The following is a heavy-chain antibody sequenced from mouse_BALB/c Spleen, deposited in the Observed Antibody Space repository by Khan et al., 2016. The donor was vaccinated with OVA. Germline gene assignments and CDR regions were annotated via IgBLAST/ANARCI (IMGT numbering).Heavy chain of an antibody. J-gene: IGHJ3*01. Sequence: QIQLVQSGAELVRPGVSVKISCKGSGYIFTDFSMHWVKRSHAKSLEWIGVISTYYGDSIYNQNFKDKATLTVEKSSSTAYMELARLTSEDSAIYYCARGGGNYRFAYWGQGTLVTVSA. D-gene: IGHD2-1*01. CDR2: ISTYYGDS. CDR3: ARGGGNYRFAY. CDR1: GYIFTDFS. V-gene: IGHV1S137*01.